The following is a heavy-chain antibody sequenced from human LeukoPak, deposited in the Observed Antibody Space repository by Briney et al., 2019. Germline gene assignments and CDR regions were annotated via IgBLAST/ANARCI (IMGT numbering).Heavy chain of an antibody. CDR2: ISSSSSYI. Sequence: PGGSLRLSCAASGFTFSSYSMNWVRQAPGKGLEWVSSISSSSSYIYYADSVKGRFTISRDNAKNSLYLQTNCLRAEDAAVYYCAREGGDSYGPNPLDYWGQGTLVTVSS. V-gene: IGHV3-21*01. J-gene: IGHJ4*02. D-gene: IGHD5-18*01. CDR1: GFTFSSYS. CDR3: AREGGDSYGPNPLDY.